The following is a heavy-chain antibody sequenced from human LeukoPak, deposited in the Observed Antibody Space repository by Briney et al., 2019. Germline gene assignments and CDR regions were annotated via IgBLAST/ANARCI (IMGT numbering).Heavy chain of an antibody. CDR1: GFTFSTYA. V-gene: IGHV3-30-3*02. J-gene: IGHJ6*02. CDR3: AKSRQQLVHGMDV. Sequence: GGSLRLSCAASGFTFSTYAIHWVRQAPGKGREGVAVISYDGSNKYYADSVKGRFTISRDNSKSTLFLQMNSLRAEDTAVYFCAKSRQQLVHGMDVWGQGTTVTVSS. CDR2: ISYDGSNK. D-gene: IGHD6-13*01.